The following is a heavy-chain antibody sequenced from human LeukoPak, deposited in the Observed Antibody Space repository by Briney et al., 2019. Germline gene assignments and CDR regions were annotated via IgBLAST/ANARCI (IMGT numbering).Heavy chain of an antibody. CDR2: IYPGDSDT. CDR3: ARRLSGMSTSPFDY. J-gene: IGHJ4*02. D-gene: IGHD5-24*01. CDR1: GYSFTSYW. V-gene: IGHV5-51*01. Sequence: GESLKISCKGSGYSFTSYWIGWVRQMPGKGLEWMGIIYPGDSDTRYSPSFQGQVTMSADKSINTAYLHWSSLKASDTAIYYCARRLSGMSTSPFDYWGPGTLVTVSS.